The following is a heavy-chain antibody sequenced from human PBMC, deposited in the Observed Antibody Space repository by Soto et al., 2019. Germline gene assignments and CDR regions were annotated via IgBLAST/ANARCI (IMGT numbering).Heavy chain of an antibody. CDR3: ASAGYCSSTSCYDAAVDAFDI. CDR1: GFTFSSYS. D-gene: IGHD2-2*01. CDR2: IRSSSSSTI. J-gene: IGHJ3*02. Sequence: GGSLRLSCAASGFTFSSYSMNWVRQAPGKGLEWVSYIRSSSSSTIYYADSVKGRFTISRDNAKNSLYLQMNSLRAEDTAVYYCASAGYCSSTSCYDAAVDAFDIWGQGTMVTVSS. V-gene: IGHV3-48*01.